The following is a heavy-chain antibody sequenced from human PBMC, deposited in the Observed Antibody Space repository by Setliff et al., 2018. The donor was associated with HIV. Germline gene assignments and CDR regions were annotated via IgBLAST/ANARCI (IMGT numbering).Heavy chain of an antibody. CDR3: ARVVNDFVVRGFVYYMDV. V-gene: IGHV5-51*01. D-gene: IGHD3-10*01. CDR1: GYSFTSYW. Sequence: GESLKISCKGSGYSFTSYWIGWVRQMPGKGLEWMGIIYPGDSDTRYSPSFQGQVTISADKSISTAYLQWSSLKASDTAMYYFARVVNDFVVRGFVYYMDVWGKGTTVTVSS. CDR2: IYPGDSDT. J-gene: IGHJ6*03.